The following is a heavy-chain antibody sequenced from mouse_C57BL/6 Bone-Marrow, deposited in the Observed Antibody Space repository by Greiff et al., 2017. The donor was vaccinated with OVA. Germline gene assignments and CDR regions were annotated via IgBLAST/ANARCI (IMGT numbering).Heavy chain of an antibody. D-gene: IGHD1-1*01. J-gene: IGHJ1*03. CDR1: GYAFSSSW. V-gene: IGHV1-82*01. Sequence: QVQLQQSGPELVKPGASVKISCKASGYAFSSSWMNWVKQRPGKGLEWIGRIYPGDGDTNYNGKFKGKATLTADKSSSTAYMQLSSLTSEDSAVYFCARSGYYYGSSWYFDVWGTGTTVTVSS. CDR2: IYPGDGDT. CDR3: ARSGYYYGSSWYFDV.